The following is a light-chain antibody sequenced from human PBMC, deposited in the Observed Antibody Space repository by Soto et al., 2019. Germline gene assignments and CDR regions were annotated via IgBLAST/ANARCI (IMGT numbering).Light chain of an antibody. CDR2: DVS. J-gene: IGLJ2*01. CDR3: CSYAGSLV. CDR1: SSDVGGYNY. V-gene: IGLV2-11*01. Sequence: QSALTQPRSVSGSPGQSVTISCTGTSSDVGGYNYVSWYQQHPGKAPKLMIYDVSKRPSGVPDRFSGSKSGNTASLTISGLQAEDEADYYCCSYAGSLVFGGGIKLTVL.